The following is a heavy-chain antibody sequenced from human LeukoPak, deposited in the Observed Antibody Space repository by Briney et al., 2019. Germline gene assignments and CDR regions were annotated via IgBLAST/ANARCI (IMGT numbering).Heavy chain of an antibody. J-gene: IGHJ6*03. CDR3: ARGGYYDSSGYLYYYYYMDV. V-gene: IGHV3-20*04. D-gene: IGHD3-22*01. CDR1: GFTFGDYG. Sequence: GGSLRLSCAASGFTFGDYGMSWVRQAPGEGLEWVSGINWNGGSTGYADSVKGRFTISRDNAKNSLYLQMNSLRAEDTALYYCARGGYYDSSGYLYYYYYMDVWGKGTTVTVSS. CDR2: INWNGGST.